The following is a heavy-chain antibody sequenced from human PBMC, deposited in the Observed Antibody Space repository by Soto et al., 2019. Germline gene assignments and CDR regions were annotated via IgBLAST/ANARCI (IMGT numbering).Heavy chain of an antibody. CDR1: GFTFSSYA. Sequence: EVQLLESGGGLVQPGGSLRLSCAASGFTFSSYAMSWVRQAPGKGLEWVSAISGSGGSTYYADSVKGRFTISRDNSKNTLYLQMNRLRAEDTAVYYCAKGGPYCSSNSCYYFDYWGQGTLVTVSS. D-gene: IGHD2-2*01. CDR2: ISGSGGST. J-gene: IGHJ4*02. V-gene: IGHV3-23*01. CDR3: AKGGPYCSSNSCYYFDY.